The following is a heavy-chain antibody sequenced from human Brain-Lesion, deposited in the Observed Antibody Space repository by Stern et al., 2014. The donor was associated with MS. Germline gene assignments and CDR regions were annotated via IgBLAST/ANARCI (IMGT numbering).Heavy chain of an antibody. V-gene: IGHV3-7*01. CDR3: ARDCGSGSCYQTQYYYGVDV. J-gene: IGHJ6*02. CDR1: GFSLSSYW. CDR2: IKQDGSER. D-gene: IGHD2-15*01. Sequence: VQLVESGGGLVQPGGSLRLSCAGSGFSLSSYWMSWVRQAPGKGPELVATIKQDGSERYYVDSVKGRFTISRDNSKNSVFLQMNSLRVDDTYVYYCARDCGSGSCYQTQYYYGVDVWGQGTTVIVSS.